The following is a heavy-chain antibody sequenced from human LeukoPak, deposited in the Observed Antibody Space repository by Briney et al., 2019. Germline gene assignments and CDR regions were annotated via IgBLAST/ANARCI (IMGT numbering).Heavy chain of an antibody. D-gene: IGHD1-7*01. CDR1: GFTFSDYY. V-gene: IGHV3-11*04. CDR3: AMITGTTFSTIYQPAFDI. J-gene: IGHJ3*02. Sequence: GGSLRLSCAASGFTFSDYYMSWIRQAPGKGLEWVSYISSSGSTIYYADSVKGRFTISRDNAKNSLYLQMNSLRAEDTAVYYCAMITGTTFSTIYQPAFDIWGQGTMVTVSS. CDR2: ISSSGSTI.